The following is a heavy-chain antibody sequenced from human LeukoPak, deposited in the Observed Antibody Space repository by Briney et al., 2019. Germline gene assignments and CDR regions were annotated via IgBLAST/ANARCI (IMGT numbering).Heavy chain of an antibody. CDR3: AREGYSSGWYRDPSFF. V-gene: IGHV1-18*01. CDR2: ISAYSGNT. Sequence: ASVTLSCKASGYTFTSYGISWVRQAPGQGLEWMGWISAYSGNTNYAQELQGRVTMTTDTSTSTASMELRSLRSDDTAVYYCAREGYSSGWYRDPSFFWGQGTLVTVSS. D-gene: IGHD6-19*01. J-gene: IGHJ4*02. CDR1: GYTFTSYG.